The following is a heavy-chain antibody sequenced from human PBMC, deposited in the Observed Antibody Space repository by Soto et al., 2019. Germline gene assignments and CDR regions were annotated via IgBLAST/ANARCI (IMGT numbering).Heavy chain of an antibody. CDR1: GFSFSSYG. J-gene: IGHJ3*02. V-gene: IGHV3-30*18. CDR3: ANDRRQLSALDM. D-gene: IGHD6-6*01. Sequence: QAQLVQSGGGVVQPGRSLRLSCAASGFSFSSYGMHWVRQAPGRGLEWVTVISNDGNRKYYGESVKGRFSVSRDNDKDTLYLQMNGLRPEDKGVYYCANDRRQLSALDMWGQGTTVTVSS. CDR2: ISNDGNRK.